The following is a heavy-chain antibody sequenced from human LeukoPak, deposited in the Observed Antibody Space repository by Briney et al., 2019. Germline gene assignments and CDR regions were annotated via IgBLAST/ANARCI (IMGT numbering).Heavy chain of an antibody. CDR1: GFTFSSYS. CDR3: ARELRQYSYGAPFDS. D-gene: IGHD5-18*01. V-gene: IGHV3-21*01. Sequence: PGGSLRLSCAASGFTFSSYSMNWVRQAPGKGLEWVSSFSSSSSYIYYADSVKGRFTISRDNAKNSLYLQMNSLRAEDTAVYYCARELRQYSYGAPFDSWGQGTLVTVSS. J-gene: IGHJ4*02. CDR2: FSSSSSYI.